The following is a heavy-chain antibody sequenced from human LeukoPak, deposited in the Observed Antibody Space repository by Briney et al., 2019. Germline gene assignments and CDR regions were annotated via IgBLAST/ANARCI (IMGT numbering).Heavy chain of an antibody. J-gene: IGHJ4*02. CDR2: IYHSGST. CDR1: GYSISSGYY. V-gene: IGHV4-38-2*02. Sequence: SETLSLTCTVSGYSISSGYYWGWIRQPPGKGLEWIGSIYHSGSTYYNPSLKSRVTISVDTSKNQFSLKLSSVTAADTAVYYCARGINILTGYYSWGQGTLVTVSS. D-gene: IGHD3-9*01. CDR3: ARGINILTGYYS.